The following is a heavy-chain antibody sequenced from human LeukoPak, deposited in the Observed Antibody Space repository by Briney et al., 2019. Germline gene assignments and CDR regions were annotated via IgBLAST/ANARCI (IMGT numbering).Heavy chain of an antibody. V-gene: IGHV3-48*03. CDR2: ISSSGSTI. CDR1: GFTFSSYE. CDR3: ARERGYSGYDYFIDSPSDY. D-gene: IGHD5-12*01. J-gene: IGHJ4*02. Sequence: GGSLRLSCAASGFTFSSYEMNWVRQAPGKGLEWVSYISSSGSTIYNADSVKGRFTISRDNAKNPLYLQMNSLRAEDTAVYYCARERGYSGYDYFIDSPSDYWGQGTLVTVSS.